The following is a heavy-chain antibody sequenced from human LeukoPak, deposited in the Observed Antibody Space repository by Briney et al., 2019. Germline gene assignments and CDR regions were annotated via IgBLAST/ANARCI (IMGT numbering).Heavy chain of an antibody. J-gene: IGHJ4*02. CDR1: GFTFTRYA. Sequence: GRSLRLSCVASGFTFTRYAMHWVRQAPGKGLEWVTVVSYDGNDKYYADSVKGRFTISRDNSKNTVYLQMNSLRAGDTAVYYCARDDALATDGFDSWGQGTLVTVSP. CDR2: VSYDGNDK. D-gene: IGHD5-24*01. CDR3: ARDDALATDGFDS. V-gene: IGHV3-30*04.